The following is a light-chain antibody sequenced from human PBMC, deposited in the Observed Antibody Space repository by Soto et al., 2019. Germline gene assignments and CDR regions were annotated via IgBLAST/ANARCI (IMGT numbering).Light chain of an antibody. J-gene: IGKJ4*01. V-gene: IGKV1-39*01. Sequence: DIQMTQSPSSLSASVGDRVTITCRASQNISNYLNWYQQKPGKAPKLLIYAASSLQSGVPSRFSGSGSGADFTLTFSSLQPEDFATYYCQQSYSTPLTFGGGTKVEIK. CDR1: QNISNY. CDR2: AAS. CDR3: QQSYSTPLT.